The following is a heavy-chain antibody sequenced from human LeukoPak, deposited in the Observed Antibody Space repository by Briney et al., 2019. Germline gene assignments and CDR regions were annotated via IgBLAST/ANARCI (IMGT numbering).Heavy chain of an antibody. D-gene: IGHD3-3*01. J-gene: IGHJ4*02. CDR3: ARHIGTDTIFGVVIPAHWVDY. V-gene: IGHV4-39*07. CDR1: SGSIRSSSYY. CDR2: IYYSGST. Sequence: KTSETLSLTCTVSSGSIRSSSYYWGWIRQPPGKGLEWIGNIYYSGSTNYSPSLKSRVTISVDTSKNQFSLKLRSVTAADTAVYYCARHIGTDTIFGVVIPAHWVDYWGQGTLVTVSS.